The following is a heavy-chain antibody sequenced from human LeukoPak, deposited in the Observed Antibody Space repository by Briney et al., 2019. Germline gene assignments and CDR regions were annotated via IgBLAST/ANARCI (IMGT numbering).Heavy chain of an antibody. J-gene: IGHJ3*01. CDR3: ARGSDAFDF. CDR1: GYTFVNYG. Sequence: ASVKVSCKASGYTFVNYGISWVRQAPGQGLEWMGWISAYSGNTNYAQKLQGRVTMTTDSSTSTAYTELRSLGSDDSAVYYCARGSDAFDFWGQGTMVTVSS. CDR2: ISAYSGNT. V-gene: IGHV1-18*01.